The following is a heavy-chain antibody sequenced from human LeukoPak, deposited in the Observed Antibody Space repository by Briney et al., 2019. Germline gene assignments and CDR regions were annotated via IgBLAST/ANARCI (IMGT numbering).Heavy chain of an antibody. CDR1: GFTFGDYY. CDR3: AGYSSGWFGSFDI. Sequence: GGSLRLSCAASGFTFGDYYMSWIRQAPGKGLEWVSYISSSGSTIYYADSVKGRFTISRDNAKNSLYLQMSSLRAEDTAVYYCAGYSSGWFGSFDIWGQGTMVTVSS. J-gene: IGHJ3*02. D-gene: IGHD6-19*01. V-gene: IGHV3-11*04. CDR2: ISSSGSTI.